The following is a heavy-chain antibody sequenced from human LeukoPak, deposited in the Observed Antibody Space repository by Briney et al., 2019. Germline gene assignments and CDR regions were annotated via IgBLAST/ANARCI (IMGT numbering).Heavy chain of an antibody. J-gene: IGHJ4*02. CDR1: EFTFSSYR. D-gene: IGHD6-13*01. CDR3: ARGGYSHYDY. Sequence: GGSLRPSCAASEFTFSSYRMDWVRQAPGKGLEWVASISSGSIEIYYADAVKGRFTISRDNAKNSLYLQMSSLRGEDTAVYYCARGGYSHYDYWGPGTLVTVSS. CDR2: ISSGSIEI. V-gene: IGHV3-21*01.